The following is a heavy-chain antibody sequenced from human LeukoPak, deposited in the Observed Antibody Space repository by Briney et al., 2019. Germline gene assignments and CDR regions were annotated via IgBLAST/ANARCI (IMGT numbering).Heavy chain of an antibody. D-gene: IGHD7-27*01. Sequence: PGGSLRLSCVASGFSFSDSWMSWVRQAPGKGLGWVADIKKDGSVKEYVDSVKGRFTISRDNAKNSLYLQMDSLRAEDTAVYYCATYTHWVAGDVWGQGTTVSVSS. V-gene: IGHV3-7*01. J-gene: IGHJ6*02. CDR2: IKKDGSVK. CDR3: ATYTHWVAGDV. CDR1: GFSFSDSW.